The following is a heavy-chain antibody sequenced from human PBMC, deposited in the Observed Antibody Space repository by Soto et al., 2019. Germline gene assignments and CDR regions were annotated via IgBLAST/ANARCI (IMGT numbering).Heavy chain of an antibody. CDR1: GITFSNYA. CDR2: VSGSGGNA. V-gene: IGHV3-23*01. CDR3: AKNREYYFGSGNYYDAFDM. D-gene: IGHD3-10*01. Sequence: PGGSLRLSCAASGITFSNYAISWVRQAPGKGLEWVSSVSGSGGNAYYGDSVKGRFTISRDNSKNTLYLQMNSLRAEDTAVYYCAKNREYYFGSGNYYDAFDMWGQGTMVTVSS. J-gene: IGHJ3*02.